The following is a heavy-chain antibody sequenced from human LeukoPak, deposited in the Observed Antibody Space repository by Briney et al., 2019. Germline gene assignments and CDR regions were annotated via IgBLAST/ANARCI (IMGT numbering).Heavy chain of an antibody. CDR2: VWYNGSNK. CDR3: ARGYGGAYYYYGMDV. CDR1: GFTFSSYG. Sequence: GGSLRLSCAASGFTFSSYGMHWVRQAPGKGLEWVAVVWYNGSNKYYADSVKGRFTISRDNSKNTLYLQMNSLRAEDTAVYYCARGYGGAYYYYGMDVWGQGTTVTVSS. D-gene: IGHD4-23*01. V-gene: IGHV3-33*01. J-gene: IGHJ6*02.